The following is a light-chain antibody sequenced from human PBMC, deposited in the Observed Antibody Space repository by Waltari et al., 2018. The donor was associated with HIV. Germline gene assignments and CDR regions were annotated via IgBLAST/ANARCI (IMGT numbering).Light chain of an antibody. CDR3: QQYYTTPPT. CDR2: WAS. CDR1: QSLLSSSNDKNY. Sequence: DIVMTQSPDSLAESLGERATIACKSSQSLLSSSNDKNYLAWYQQKPGQPPRLLLFWASTRESGVPERFTGSGSGTYFTLTISSLQAEDVAVYYCQQYYTTPPTFGGGTKVEIK. J-gene: IGKJ4*01. V-gene: IGKV4-1*01.